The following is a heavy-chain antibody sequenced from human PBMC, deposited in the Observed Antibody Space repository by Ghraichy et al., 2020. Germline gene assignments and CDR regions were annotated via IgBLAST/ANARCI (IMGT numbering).Heavy chain of an antibody. CDR2: ISYSGSP. D-gene: IGHD1-26*01. V-gene: IGHV4-39*01. Sequence: SETLSLTCTVSGGSITSGRFYWGWIRQPPGKGLEWIGSISYSGSPYYNPSLESRVTISVDTSKNQFSLNLNSVTAADTAVYYCARPVGDSGGYAYGYWGQGTLVTVSS. CDR1: GGSITSGRFY. CDR3: ARPVGDSGGYAYGY. J-gene: IGHJ4*02.